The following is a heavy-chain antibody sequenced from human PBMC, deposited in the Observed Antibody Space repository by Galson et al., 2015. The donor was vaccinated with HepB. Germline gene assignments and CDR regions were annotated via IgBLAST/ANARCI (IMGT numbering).Heavy chain of an antibody. Sequence: SLRLSCAASGFTFSSYAMSWVRQAPGKGLEWVATIKQDGSEKYYVDSVKGRFSISRDNAKNSLSLQMDSLRADDTAIYYCARRYTGGWFDPWGQGALVTVSS. CDR3: ARRYTGGWFDP. CDR2: IKQDGSEK. V-gene: IGHV3-7*01. CDR1: GFTFSSYA. J-gene: IGHJ5*02. D-gene: IGHD3-16*01.